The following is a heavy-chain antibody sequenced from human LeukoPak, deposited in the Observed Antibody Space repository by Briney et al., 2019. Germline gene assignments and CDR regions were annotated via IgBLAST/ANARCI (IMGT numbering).Heavy chain of an antibody. D-gene: IGHD3-3*01. CDR3: AREGRFLPAFDI. Sequence: ASVKVSCKASGYTFTNYYMHWVRQAPGQGLEWMGVINPSGGSTNSAQKFQGRLTMTRDMSTSTVYMELSSLRSEDTAVYYCAREGRFLPAFDIWGQGTMVTVSS. J-gene: IGHJ3*02. V-gene: IGHV1-46*01. CDR2: INPSGGST. CDR1: GYTFTNYY.